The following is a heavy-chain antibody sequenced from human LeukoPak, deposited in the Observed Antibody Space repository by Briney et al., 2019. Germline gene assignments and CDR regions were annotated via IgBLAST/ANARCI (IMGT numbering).Heavy chain of an antibody. CDR1: GGSTSSYY. D-gene: IGHD1-26*01. J-gene: IGHJ4*02. V-gene: IGHV4-59*01. CDR2: IYYSGST. Sequence: SETLSLTCTVSGGSTSSYYWSWIRQPPGKGLEWIGYIYYSGSTNYNPSLKSRVTISVDTSKNQFSLKLSSVTAADTAVYYCAREVVGARIDYWGQGTLVTVSS. CDR3: AREVVGARIDY.